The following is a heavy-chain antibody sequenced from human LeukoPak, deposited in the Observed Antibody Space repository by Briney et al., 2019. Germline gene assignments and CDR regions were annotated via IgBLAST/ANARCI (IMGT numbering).Heavy chain of an antibody. Sequence: PGGSLRLSCAASGFTFSSYSMSWVRQAPGKGLEWVSAISDSGSSTYYADSVKGRLTISRDNSKNTLYLQMNSLRAEDTAVYYCAKDLINYVFDWFDPWGQGTLVTVS. CDR2: ISDSGSST. V-gene: IGHV3-23*01. J-gene: IGHJ5*02. D-gene: IGHD1-7*01. CDR1: GFTFSSYS. CDR3: AKDLINYVFDWFDP.